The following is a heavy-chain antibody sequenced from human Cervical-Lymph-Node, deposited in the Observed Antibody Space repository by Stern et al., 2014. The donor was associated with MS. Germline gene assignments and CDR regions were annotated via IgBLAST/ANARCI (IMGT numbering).Heavy chain of an antibody. CDR3: ARGISMIVVDMGY. CDR2: INTHTGNA. J-gene: IGHJ4*02. V-gene: IGHV7-4-1*02. Sequence: VQLVESGSELKKPGASVKVSCKASGYSFSSYAMNWVRQAPGQGLEWMGLINTHTGNATYAQAFTGRFIFSLDASVSTAYKQISSLKAEDTAVYYCARGISMIVVDMGYWGQGTLVTVSS. D-gene: IGHD3-22*01. CDR1: GYSFSSYA.